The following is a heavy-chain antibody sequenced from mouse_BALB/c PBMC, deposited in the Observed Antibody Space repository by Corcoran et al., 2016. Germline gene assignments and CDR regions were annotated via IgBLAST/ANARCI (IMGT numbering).Heavy chain of an antibody. V-gene: IGHV9-3-1*01. CDR1: GYTFTNYG. CDR3: AREPYAMDY. J-gene: IGHJ4*01. Sequence: QIQLVQSGPERKKPGETVKISCKASGYTFTNYGMNWVKQAPGKGLKWMGWINTYTGEPTYADDFKGRFAFSLETSARTAYLQINNLKNEDTATYFCAREPYAMDYWGQGTSVTVSS. CDR2: INTYTGEP.